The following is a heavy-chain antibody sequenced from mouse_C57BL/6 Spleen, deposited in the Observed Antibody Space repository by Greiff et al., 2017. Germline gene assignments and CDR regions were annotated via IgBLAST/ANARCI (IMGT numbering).Heavy chain of an antibody. CDR2: IRSKSSNYAT. CDR3: VRGGVMDYGSSYEWYFDV. CDR1: GFTFNTYA. Sequence: EVKVVESGGGLVQPKGSLKLSCAASGFTFNTYAMHWVRQAPGKGLEWVARIRSKSSNYATYYADSVKDRFTISRDDSQSMLYLQMNNLKTEDTAMYYCVRGGVMDYGSSYEWYFDVWGTGTTVTVSS. V-gene: IGHV10-3*01. D-gene: IGHD1-1*01. J-gene: IGHJ1*03.